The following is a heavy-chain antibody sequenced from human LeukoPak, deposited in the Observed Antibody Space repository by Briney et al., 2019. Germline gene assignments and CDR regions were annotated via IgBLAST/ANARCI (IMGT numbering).Heavy chain of an antibody. CDR3: TKDPLDY. CDR2: IWYDGSNK. V-gene: IGHV3-33*03. CDR1: GLTFSSYG. J-gene: IGHJ4*02. Sequence: PGGSLRLSCAASGLTFSSYGMHWVRQAPGKGLEWVALIWYDGSNKYYADSVKGRFTISRDSPKNTLYLQMNSLRVEDTAVYYCTKDPLDYWGQGTLVTVSS.